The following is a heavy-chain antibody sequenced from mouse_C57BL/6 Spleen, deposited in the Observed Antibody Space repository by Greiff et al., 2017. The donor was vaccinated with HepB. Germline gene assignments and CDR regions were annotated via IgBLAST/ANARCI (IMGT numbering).Heavy chain of an antibody. D-gene: IGHD1-1*01. V-gene: IGHV7-3*01. Sequence: EVQVVESGGGLVQPGGSLSLSCAASGFTFTDYYMSWVRQPPGKALEWLGFIRNKANGYTTEYSASVKGRFTISRDNSQSILYLQMNALRAEDSATYYCSRYGYYGSSYYAMDYWGQGTSVTVSS. CDR3: SRYGYYGSSYYAMDY. J-gene: IGHJ4*01. CDR1: GFTFTDYY. CDR2: IRNKANGYTT.